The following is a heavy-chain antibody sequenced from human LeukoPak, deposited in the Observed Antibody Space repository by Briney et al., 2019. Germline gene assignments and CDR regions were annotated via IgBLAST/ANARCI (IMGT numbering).Heavy chain of an antibody. J-gene: IGHJ3*01. CDR1: GFTFSYYS. CDR2: ISSDYSTI. D-gene: IGHD3-16*01. Sequence: GGSLRLSCAASGFTFSYYSLHWVRQAPGKGLEWVSYISSDYSTIYYADSVKGRVTISRDNAKKSLYLQMNSLRAEDTTVYYCVATRSYGVFDFWGQGTMVTVSS. V-gene: IGHV3-48*01. CDR3: VATRSYGVFDF.